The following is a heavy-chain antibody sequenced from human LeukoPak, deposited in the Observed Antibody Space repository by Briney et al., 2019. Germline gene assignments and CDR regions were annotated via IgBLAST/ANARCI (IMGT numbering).Heavy chain of an antibody. J-gene: IGHJ5*02. CDR3: AASASGPGWFDP. D-gene: IGHD3-10*01. CDR1: GGSISSGDYY. Sequence: SETLSLACTVSGGSISSGDYYWSWIRQPPGKGLEWIGYIYYTGSTYYNPSLKSRVSISLDTSKNQFSLKLGSVTAADTAVYYCAASASGPGWFDPWGQGTLVTVSS. V-gene: IGHV4-30-4*08. CDR2: IYYTGST.